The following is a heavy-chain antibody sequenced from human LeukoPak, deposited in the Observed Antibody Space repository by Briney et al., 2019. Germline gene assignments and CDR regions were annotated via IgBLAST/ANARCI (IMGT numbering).Heavy chain of an antibody. CDR1: GYTFTSYD. D-gene: IGHD3-10*01. Sequence: GASVKVSCKASGYTFTSYDINWVRQATGQGLEWMGWMNPNSGNTGYAQKFQGRVTMTRNTSISTAYMELSSLRSEDTAVYYCARVLKMVRGVILTGMGYWGQGTLVTVSS. V-gene: IGHV1-8*01. CDR3: ARVLKMVRGVILTGMGY. J-gene: IGHJ4*02. CDR2: MNPNSGNT.